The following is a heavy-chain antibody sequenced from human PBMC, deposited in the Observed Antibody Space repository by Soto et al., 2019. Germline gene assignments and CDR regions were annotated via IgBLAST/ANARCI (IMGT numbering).Heavy chain of an antibody. J-gene: IGHJ4*02. V-gene: IGHV4-39*01. CDR1: GGSISSSSYY. Sequence: QLQLQESGPGLVKPSETLSLTCTVSGGSISSSSYYWGWIRQPPGKGLEWIGSIYYSGSTYYNPSLKSRVTISVDTSTNQFSLKLSSVTAADTAVYYCARAYSSSLDWDDCFDYWGQGTLVTVSS. D-gene: IGHD6-13*01. CDR3: ARAYSSSLDWDDCFDY. CDR2: IYYSGST.